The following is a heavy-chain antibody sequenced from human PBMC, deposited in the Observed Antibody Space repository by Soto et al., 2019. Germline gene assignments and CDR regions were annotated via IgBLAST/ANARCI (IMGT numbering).Heavy chain of an antibody. D-gene: IGHD6-6*01. J-gene: IGHJ6*02. CDR1: GGTFSSYA. V-gene: IGHV1-69*06. Sequence: AASVKVSCKASGGTFSSYAISWVRQAPGQGLEWMGGIIPIFGTANYAQKFQGRVTITADKSTSTAYMELSSLRSEDTAVYYCARDHPLSSSEDSYYYYGMDVWGQGTTVTVSS. CDR3: ARDHPLSSSEDSYYYYGMDV. CDR2: IIPIFGTA.